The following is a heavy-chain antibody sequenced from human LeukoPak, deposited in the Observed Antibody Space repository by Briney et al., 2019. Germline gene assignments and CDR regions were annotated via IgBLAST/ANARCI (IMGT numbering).Heavy chain of an antibody. CDR3: AREWPAGVTDY. CDR2: INSDGSST. CDR1: GFTFSSYW. Sequence: GGSLRLSCAASGFTFSSYWMHWVRQAPGKGLVWVSRINSDGSSTSYADSVKGRFTISRDNSKNTLYLQMGSLTAEDTAVYFCAREWPAGVTDYWGQGTLVTVSS. D-gene: IGHD3-10*01. V-gene: IGHV3-74*01. J-gene: IGHJ4*02.